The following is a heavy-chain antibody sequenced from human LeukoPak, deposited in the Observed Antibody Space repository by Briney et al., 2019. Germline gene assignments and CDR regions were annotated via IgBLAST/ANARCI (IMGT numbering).Heavy chain of an antibody. D-gene: IGHD2-15*01. Sequence: GPLRLSCAASGFTFSNYSMNWVRQAPGKGLEWVSYISSSSSTIYYADSVKGRFTISRDNAKNSLYLQMNSLRAEDTAVYYCARSNVGGIVVVVAANDYWGQGTLVTVSS. CDR3: ARSNVGGIVVVVAANDY. J-gene: IGHJ4*02. V-gene: IGHV3-48*01. CDR2: ISSSSSTI. CDR1: GFTFSNYS.